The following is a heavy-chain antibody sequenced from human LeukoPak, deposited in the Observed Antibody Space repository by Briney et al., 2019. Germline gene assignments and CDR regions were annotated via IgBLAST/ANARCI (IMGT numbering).Heavy chain of an antibody. CDR3: ARDLGYYYDSSGYS. D-gene: IGHD3-22*01. CDR2: IIPIFGTA. Sequence: ASVKVSCKASGGTFSSYAISWVRQAPGQGLEWMGGIIPIFGTANYAQKFQGRVTITADESTSTAYMELSSLRSEDTAVYYCARDLGYYYDSSGYSWGQGTLVTVPS. CDR1: GGTFSSYA. V-gene: IGHV1-69*13. J-gene: IGHJ4*02.